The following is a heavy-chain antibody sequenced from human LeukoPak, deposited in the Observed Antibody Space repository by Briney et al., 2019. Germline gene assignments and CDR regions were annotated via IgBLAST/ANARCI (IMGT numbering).Heavy chain of an antibody. V-gene: IGHV3-30*04. CDR2: ISYDGTNK. CDR1: GFTFSSYA. CDR3: AREGGIARPPYLYYYIDV. J-gene: IGHJ6*03. D-gene: IGHD6-6*01. Sequence: PGRSLRLSCAASGFTFSSYAMHWVRQAPGKGLEWVTIISYDGTNKYYADSVKGRFTISRDNSKNTLFLQMNSLRAEDTAVYYCAREGGIARPPYLYYYIDVWGKGTTVTVSS.